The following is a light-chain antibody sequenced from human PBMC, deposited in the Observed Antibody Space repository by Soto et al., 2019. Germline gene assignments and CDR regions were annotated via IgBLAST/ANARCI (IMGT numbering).Light chain of an antibody. CDR2: DVS. CDR1: SSDVGGYNY. V-gene: IGLV2-14*01. CDR3: RSYTSSSILYV. J-gene: IGLJ1*01. Sequence: QSALTQPASVSGSPGQSITISCTGTSSDVGGYNYVSWYQQHPGKAPKLMIYDVSNRPSGVSNRFSGSKSGNTASLTISGLQAEDEADYCCRSYTSSSILYVFGTGTKLTVL.